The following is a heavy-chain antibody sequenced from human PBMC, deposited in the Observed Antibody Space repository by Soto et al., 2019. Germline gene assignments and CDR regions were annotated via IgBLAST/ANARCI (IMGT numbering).Heavy chain of an antibody. CDR3: AKDNRRLYYYDSSGYLF. V-gene: IGHV3-30*18. Sequence: GGSLRLSCAASGFTFSSFGMHWVRQAPGKGLEWVAVISYDGSNKYYADSVKGRFTISRDNSKNTLYLQMNSLRAEDTAVYYCAKDNRRLYYYDSSGYLFWGQGTLVTVSS. CDR2: ISYDGSNK. D-gene: IGHD3-22*01. J-gene: IGHJ4*02. CDR1: GFTFSSFG.